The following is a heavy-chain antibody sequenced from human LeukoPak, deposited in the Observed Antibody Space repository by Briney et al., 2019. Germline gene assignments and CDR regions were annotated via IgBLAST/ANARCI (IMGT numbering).Heavy chain of an antibody. CDR3: ARGYCSGGSCYSDAFDI. J-gene: IGHJ3*02. CDR1: GFTFSSYG. CDR2: ISYDGSNK. D-gene: IGHD2-15*01. Sequence: GGSLRLSCAASGFTFSSYGMHWVRQAPGKGLEWVAVISYDGSNKYYADSVKGRFTISRDNSKNTLYLQMNSLRAEDTAVYYCARGYCSGGSCYSDAFDIWGQGTVVTVSS. V-gene: IGHV3-30*03.